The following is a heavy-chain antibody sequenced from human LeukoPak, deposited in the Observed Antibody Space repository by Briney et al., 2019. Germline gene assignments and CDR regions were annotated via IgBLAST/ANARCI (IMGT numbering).Heavy chain of an antibody. J-gene: IGHJ6*02. V-gene: IGHV3-30-3*01. D-gene: IGHD2-8*01. CDR1: GFTFSSYT. CDR2: ISYDGSNK. CDR3: ARGPERTGVGTRYYYDMDV. Sequence: GGSLRLSCAASGFTFSSYTMHWVRQAPGKGLEGVAVISYDGSNKYYADSVKGRFTISRDNSKNTLYLQMNSLRAEDTAVYYCARGPERTGVGTRYYYDMDVWGQGTTVTVSS.